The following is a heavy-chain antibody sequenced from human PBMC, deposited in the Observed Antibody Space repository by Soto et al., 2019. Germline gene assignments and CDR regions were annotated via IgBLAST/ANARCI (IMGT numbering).Heavy chain of an antibody. CDR1: GGTFSSYT. Sequence: QVQLVQSGAEVEKPGSSVKVSCKASGGTFSSYTISWVRQAPGQGLEWMGRIIPILGIANYAQKFQGRVTITADKSTSTAYMELSSLRSEDTAVYYCATFSGSYFDAFDIWGQGTMVTVSS. CDR3: ATFSGSYFDAFDI. J-gene: IGHJ3*02. CDR2: IIPILGIA. D-gene: IGHD1-26*01. V-gene: IGHV1-69*02.